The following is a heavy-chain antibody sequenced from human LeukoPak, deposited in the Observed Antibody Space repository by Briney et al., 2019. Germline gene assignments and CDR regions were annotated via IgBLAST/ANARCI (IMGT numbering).Heavy chain of an antibody. V-gene: IGHV3-74*03. CDR1: GLSLSGYW. J-gene: IGHJ4*02. Sequence: GGSLRLSCAASGLSLSGYWMHWVRQAPGKGLVWVSRSRYDGTSATYADSVKGRFTVSRDNAKNMLYLQMNSLRVEDTAVYYCAKSDYFDYWGQGTLVTVSS. CDR3: AKSDYFDY. CDR2: SRYDGTSA.